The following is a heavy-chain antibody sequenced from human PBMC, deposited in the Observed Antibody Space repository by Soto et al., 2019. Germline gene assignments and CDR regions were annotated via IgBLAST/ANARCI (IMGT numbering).Heavy chain of an antibody. CDR3: ARRKLGDSSGWGEFDY. V-gene: IGHV4-39*01. CDR1: NGSISSSNYH. D-gene: IGHD6-19*01. CDR2: IYYSGTT. J-gene: IGHJ4*02. Sequence: QLQLQESGPGLVKPSETLSLTCTVSNGSISSSNYHWGWIRQAPGKGLECIGSIYYSGTTYYTPSLKSRVTISVETAKNQFSLKLSSVTAAHTAVYYRARRKLGDSSGWGEFDYWGQGTLVTVSS.